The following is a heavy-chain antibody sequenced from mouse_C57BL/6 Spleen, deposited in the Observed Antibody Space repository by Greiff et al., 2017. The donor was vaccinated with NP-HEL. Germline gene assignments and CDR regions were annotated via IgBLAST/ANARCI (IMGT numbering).Heavy chain of an antibody. D-gene: IGHD2-5*01. CDR2: ISSGSSTI. CDR3: ANAYYSNYFDY. J-gene: IGHJ2*01. CDR1: GFTFSDYG. Sequence: EVQRVESGGGLVKPGGSLKLSCAASGFTFSDYGMHWVRQAPEKGLEWVAYISSGSSTIYYADTVKGRFTISRDNAKNTLFLQRTSLRSEDTAMYYCANAYYSNYFDYWGQGTTLTVSS. V-gene: IGHV5-17*01.